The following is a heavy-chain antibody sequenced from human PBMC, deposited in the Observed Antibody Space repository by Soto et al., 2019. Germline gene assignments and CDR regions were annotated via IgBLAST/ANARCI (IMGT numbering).Heavy chain of an antibody. Sequence: PGGSLRLSCAASGFTFSSYAMSWVRQAPGKGLEWVSGISGSGSTTYYEDSVKGRFTISRDNAQNTLYLQMNSLRAEDTAVYYCARETNWNDLPDHWGQGTLVTVSS. J-gene: IGHJ4*02. CDR1: GFTFSSYA. CDR2: ISGSGSTT. CDR3: ARETNWNDLPDH. D-gene: IGHD1-1*01. V-gene: IGHV3-23*01.